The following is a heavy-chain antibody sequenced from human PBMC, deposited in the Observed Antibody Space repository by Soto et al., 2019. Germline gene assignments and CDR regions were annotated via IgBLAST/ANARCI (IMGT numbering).Heavy chain of an antibody. D-gene: IGHD3-22*01. CDR3: TTDSVIVVVTPLDY. V-gene: IGHV3-15*07. Sequence: EVQLVESGGGLVKPGGSLRLSCAASGFTFSNAWMNWVRQAPGKGLEWVGRIKSTTDGGTTDYAAPVKGRFTISRDDSKNTLYLQMNSLKTEDTAVYYCTTDSVIVVVTPLDYWGQGTLVTVSS. CDR1: GFTFSNAW. J-gene: IGHJ4*02. CDR2: IKSTTDGGTT.